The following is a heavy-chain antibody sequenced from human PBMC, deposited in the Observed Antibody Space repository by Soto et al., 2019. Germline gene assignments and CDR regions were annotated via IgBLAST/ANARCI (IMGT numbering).Heavy chain of an antibody. CDR3: ARSSHSTVTTFDY. CDR1: GGSISSGGYY. Sequence: QVQLQESGPGLVKPSQTLSLTCTVSGGSISSGGYYWSWIRQHPGKGLEWIGYIHSSGTTYYNPAPERRVTVSVDTAKTPYPLKPRSVPPADTAVYYSARSSHSTVTTFDYWGQGTLVTVSS. D-gene: IGHD4-17*01. CDR2: IHSSGTT. V-gene: IGHV4-31*03. J-gene: IGHJ4*02.